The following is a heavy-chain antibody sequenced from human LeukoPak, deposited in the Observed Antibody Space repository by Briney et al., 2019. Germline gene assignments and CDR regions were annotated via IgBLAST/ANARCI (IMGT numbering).Heavy chain of an antibody. CDR2: INPNSGGT. V-gene: IGHV1-2*02. CDR3: AREIRPYSSGWNEGFCWFDP. J-gene: IGHJ5*02. CDR1: GYTFTGYY. Sequence: ASVKVSCKASGYTFTGYYMHWVRQAPGQGLEWMGWINPNSGGTNYAQKFQGRVTMTRDTSISTAYMELSRLRSDDTAAYYCAREIRPYSSGWNEGFCWFDPWGQGTLVTVSS. D-gene: IGHD6-19*01.